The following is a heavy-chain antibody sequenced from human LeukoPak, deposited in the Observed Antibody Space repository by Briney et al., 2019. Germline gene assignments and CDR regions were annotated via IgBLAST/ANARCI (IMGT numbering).Heavy chain of an antibody. CDR3: ARGELPDY. J-gene: IGHJ4*02. V-gene: IGHV4-30-2*01. CDR1: GGSISGYY. CDR2: IYHSGST. D-gene: IGHD3-10*01. Sequence: NPSETLSLTCTVSGGSISGYYWSWIRQPPGKGLEWIGYIYHSGSTYYNPSLKSRVTISVDRSKNQFSLKLSSVTAADTAVYYCARGELPDYWGQGTLVTVSS.